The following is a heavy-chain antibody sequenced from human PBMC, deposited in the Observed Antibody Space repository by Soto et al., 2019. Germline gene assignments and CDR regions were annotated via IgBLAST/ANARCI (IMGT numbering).Heavy chain of an antibody. V-gene: IGHV1-3*01. CDR2: INAGNGNT. Sequence: ASVKVSCKASGYTFTSYAMHWVRQAPGQRLEWMGWINAGNGNTKYSQKFHGSVTITRDTSASTAYLELSSLRFEDTAVYYCARDLDSSSPFDYWGQGTLVTVSS. J-gene: IGHJ4*02. CDR1: GYTFTSYA. CDR3: ARDLDSSSPFDY. D-gene: IGHD6-13*01.